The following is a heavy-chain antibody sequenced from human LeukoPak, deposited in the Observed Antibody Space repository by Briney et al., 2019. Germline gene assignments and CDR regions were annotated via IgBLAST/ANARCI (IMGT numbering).Heavy chain of an antibody. D-gene: IGHD6-19*01. J-gene: IGHJ5*02. V-gene: IGHV1-2*02. CDR2: INPTSFGT. CDR1: GYTFTGYY. CDR3: ARFRGSGWYSFDL. Sequence: ASVKVSCKASGYTFTGYYIHWVRQAPGQGLEWMGWINPTSFGTKYEQKFHGRVTMTRDTSISTDYMELSDLRSDDTAVYYCARFRGSGWYSFDLWGQGTLVTVSS.